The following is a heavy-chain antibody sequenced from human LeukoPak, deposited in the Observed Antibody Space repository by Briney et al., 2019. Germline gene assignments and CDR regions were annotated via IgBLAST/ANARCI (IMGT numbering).Heavy chain of an antibody. CDR3: ARGPYSSGWYETREGYFDY. D-gene: IGHD6-19*01. Sequence: SKTLSLTCTVSGGSISSYYWSWIRQPPGKGLEWVGYIYYSGSTNYNPSLKNRVTISVDTSKNQFSLKLSSVTAADTAVYYCARGPYSSGWYETREGYFDYWGQGTLATVSS. CDR2: IYYSGST. J-gene: IGHJ4*02. V-gene: IGHV4-59*01. CDR1: GGSISSYY.